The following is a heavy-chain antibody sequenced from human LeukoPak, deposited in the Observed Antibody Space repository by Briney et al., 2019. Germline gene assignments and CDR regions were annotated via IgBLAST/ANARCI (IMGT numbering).Heavy chain of an antibody. CDR3: ARALRPYYYGSGSSGAYFDY. CDR1: GGTFSNFA. CDR2: IIPLFGTA. Sequence: SVKVSCKASGGTFSNFAISWVRQAPGQGLEWMGGIIPLFGTANYGQKSQGRVTITADKSTSTAYMELSSLRSEDTAVYYCARALRPYYYGSGSSGAYFDYWGQGTLVTVSS. V-gene: IGHV1-69*06. J-gene: IGHJ4*02. D-gene: IGHD3-10*01.